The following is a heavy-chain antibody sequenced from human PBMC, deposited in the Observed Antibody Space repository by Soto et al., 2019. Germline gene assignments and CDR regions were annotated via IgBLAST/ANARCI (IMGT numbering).Heavy chain of an antibody. D-gene: IGHD4-17*01. V-gene: IGHV3-30*18. CDR2: ISYDGGYE. CDR3: AKGTTVTPWRYLAF. J-gene: IGHJ2*01. CDR1: RFRFSSYG. Sequence: GGSLRLSCAASRFRFSSYGMHWVRQAPGKGLEWLAVISYDGGYENYADSVKGRFSISRDNSKDTLFLQMNDLKADDTALYYCAKGTTVTPWRYLAFWGRGTLVTVSS.